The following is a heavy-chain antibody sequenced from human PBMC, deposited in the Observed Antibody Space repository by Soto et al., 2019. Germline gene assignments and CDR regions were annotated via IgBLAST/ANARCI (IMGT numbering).Heavy chain of an antibody. D-gene: IGHD3-16*01. Sequence: GGSPRLSCVVSGLSFSSYWFHWVRQAPGKGLVWVSRINSDGSSTTYADSVKGRFTTSRDNAKNTVYLQMNSLRAEDTAVYYCASEASYYETSSALDVWGQGTTVTVSS. CDR2: INSDGSST. V-gene: IGHV3-74*01. J-gene: IGHJ6*02. CDR1: GLSFSSYW. CDR3: ASEASYYETSSALDV.